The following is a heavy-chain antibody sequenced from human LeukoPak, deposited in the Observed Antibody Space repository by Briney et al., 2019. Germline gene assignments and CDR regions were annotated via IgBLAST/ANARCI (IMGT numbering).Heavy chain of an antibody. CDR2: ISSSSSTI. CDR3: AKEFLGFPFDY. D-gene: IGHD2/OR15-2a*01. J-gene: IGHJ4*02. V-gene: IGHV3-48*01. Sequence: GGSLRLSCAASGFTFSSYSMNWVRQAPGKGLEWVSYISSSSSTIYYADSVKGRFTISRDNSKNTLYLQMNSLRAEDTAVYYCAKEFLGFPFDYWGQGTLVTVSS. CDR1: GFTFSSYS.